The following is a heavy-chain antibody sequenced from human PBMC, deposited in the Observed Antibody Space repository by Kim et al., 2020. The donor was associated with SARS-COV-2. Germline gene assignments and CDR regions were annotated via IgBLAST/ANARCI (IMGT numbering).Heavy chain of an antibody. Sequence: GNTNYAQKLQGRVTMTTDTSTSTAYMELRSLRSDDTAVYYCARDYDSSGSWGQGTLVTVSS. CDR3: ARDYDSSGS. V-gene: IGHV1-18*01. D-gene: IGHD3-22*01. CDR2: GNT. J-gene: IGHJ5*02.